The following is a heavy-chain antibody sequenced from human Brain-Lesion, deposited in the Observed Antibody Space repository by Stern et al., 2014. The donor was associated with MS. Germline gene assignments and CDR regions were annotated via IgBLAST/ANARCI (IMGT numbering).Heavy chain of an antibody. V-gene: IGHV5-51*01. D-gene: IGHD6-6*01. J-gene: IGHJ4*02. CDR1: GYRFTSNW. CDR2: IWPGDSDT. Sequence: EDQLVDSGAEVKKPGESLKISCKGSGYRFTSNWIGWVRQMPGKGREWMGIIWPGDSDTRYSPSFQGQVTISADKSISTAYLQWSSLQASDTAMYYCARRGDSSSSGFDYWGQGTLVIVSS. CDR3: ARRGDSSSSGFDY.